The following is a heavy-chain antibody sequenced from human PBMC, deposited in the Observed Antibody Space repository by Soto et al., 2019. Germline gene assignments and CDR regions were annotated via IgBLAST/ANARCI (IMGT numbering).Heavy chain of an antibody. CDR2: INADGGST. CDR3: IKVLTRGGGVPRFYFDS. D-gene: IGHD3-9*01. V-gene: IGHV3-74*01. CDR1: GFTFSNDW. Sequence: GSLRLSCAASGFTFSNDWMHCVRQAPEKGLEWVSRINADGGSTHYADSVSGRLTISRDNANNTLFLQLNKLRIEDTAIYYCIKVLTRGGGVPRFYFDSWGQGTLVTVSS. J-gene: IGHJ4*02.